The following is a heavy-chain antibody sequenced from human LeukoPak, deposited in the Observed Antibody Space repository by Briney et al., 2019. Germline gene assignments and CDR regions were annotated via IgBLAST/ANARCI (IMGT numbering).Heavy chain of an antibody. V-gene: IGHV1-2*02. CDR3: ARKVYSGYDYFC. J-gene: IGHJ4*02. CDR1: GYTFTGYY. D-gene: IGHD5-12*01. CDR2: INPNSGGT. Sequence: ASVKVSCKASGYTFTGYYMHWVRQAPGQGLEWMGWINPNSGGTSYAQKFQGRVTMTRDTSISTAYMELNRLRSDDTAVYYCARKVYSGYDYFCWGEGTLVTVSS.